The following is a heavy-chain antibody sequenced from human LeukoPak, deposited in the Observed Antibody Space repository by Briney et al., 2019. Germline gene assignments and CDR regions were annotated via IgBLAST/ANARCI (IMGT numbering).Heavy chain of an antibody. CDR1: GGSFSGYY. CDR3: ASRRRITMVRGVKGAFDY. CDR2: INHSGST. Sequence: IPSETLSLTCAVYGGSFSGYYWSWIRQPPGKGLEWIGEINHSGSTNYNPSLKSRVTISVDTSKNQFSLKLSSVTAADTAVYYCASRRRITMVRGVKGAFDYWGQGTLVTVSS. J-gene: IGHJ4*02. V-gene: IGHV4-34*01. D-gene: IGHD3-10*01.